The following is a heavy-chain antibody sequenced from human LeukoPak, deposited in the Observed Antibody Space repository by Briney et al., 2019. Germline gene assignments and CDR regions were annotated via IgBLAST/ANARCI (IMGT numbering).Heavy chain of an antibody. J-gene: IGHJ3*01. D-gene: IGHD3-22*01. V-gene: IGHV3-30*18. CDR2: ISYDGSNK. CDR1: GFTFSSYG. CDR3: AKVADSSESLSL. Sequence: PGGSLRLSCAASGFTFSSYGMHWVRQAPGKGLEWVAVISYDGSNKYYADSVKGRFTISRDNSKNTLYLQMNSLRAEDTAVYYCAKVADSSESLSLWGQGTMVTVSS.